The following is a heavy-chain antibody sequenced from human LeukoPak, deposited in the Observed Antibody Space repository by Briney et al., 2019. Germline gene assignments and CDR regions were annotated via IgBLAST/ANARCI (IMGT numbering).Heavy chain of an antibody. CDR2: IKQDGSEK. J-gene: IGHJ6*03. D-gene: IGHD4-17*01. CDR3: TTLDGDYVRIGVLGYYYMDV. CDR1: GFTFSSYW. V-gene: IGHV3-7*03. Sequence: QPGGSLRPSCAASGFTFSSYWMSWVRQAPGKGLEWVANIKQDGSEKYYVDSVKGRFTISRDNAKNSLYLQMNSLKTEDTAVYYCTTLDGDYVRIGVLGYYYMDVWGKGTTVTVSS.